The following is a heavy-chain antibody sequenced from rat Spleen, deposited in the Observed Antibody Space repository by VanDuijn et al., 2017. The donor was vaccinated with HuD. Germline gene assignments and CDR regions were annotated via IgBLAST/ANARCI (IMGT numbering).Heavy chain of an antibody. CDR3: ARPPTTRVYGFFAH. Sequence: EVQLVESGGALVQPGRSLRLSCVASGFTFSDYGMRWIRQAPGKGLEWVAYISGSSGTIYYADTVWGRFTISRDNANSTLYLQLSSLRSEDTALYYCARPPTTRVYGFFAHWGQGTLVTVSS. CDR1: GFTFSDYG. CDR2: ISGSSGTI. J-gene: IGHJ3*01. V-gene: IGHV5-34*01. D-gene: IGHD1-4*01.